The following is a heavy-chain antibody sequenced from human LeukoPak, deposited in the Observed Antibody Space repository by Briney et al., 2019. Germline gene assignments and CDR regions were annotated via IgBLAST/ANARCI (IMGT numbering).Heavy chain of an antibody. J-gene: IGHJ3*02. D-gene: IGHD3-10*01. Sequence: SETLSLTCTVSGGSISSYYWSWIRQPPGKGLEWIGYIYYSGSTNYNPSLKSRVTISVDTSKNQFSLKLSSVTAADTAVYYCARRFTMVRGANRAFDIWGQGTMVTVSS. CDR1: GGSISSYY. CDR2: IYYSGST. CDR3: ARRFTMVRGANRAFDI. V-gene: IGHV4-59*08.